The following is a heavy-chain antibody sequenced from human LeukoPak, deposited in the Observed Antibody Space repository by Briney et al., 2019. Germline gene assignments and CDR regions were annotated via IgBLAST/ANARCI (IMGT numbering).Heavy chain of an antibody. CDR1: GFTFSSHD. CDR3: AKDGARYLLTYYFEY. J-gene: IGHJ4*02. CDR2: ISYDGSKQ. Sequence: PGESLRLSCAASGFTFSSHDMHWVRQAPGKGLEWVAAISYDGSKQLYADSVKGPFTISRDNSKNTLNLQMNSLRDEDTAVYYCAKDGARYLLTYYFEYWGQGTLVTVSS. V-gene: IGHV3-30*18. D-gene: IGHD3-9*01.